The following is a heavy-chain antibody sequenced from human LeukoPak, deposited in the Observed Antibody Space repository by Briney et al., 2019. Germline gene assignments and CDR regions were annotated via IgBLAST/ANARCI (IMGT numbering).Heavy chain of an antibody. CDR3: ARLPEGGYATSLGWIGP. Sequence: PSETLSLTCTVSGGSISTYYWNWIRQPPGKGLEWLGYIYTSGNTDYNPSLKGRVTISVDTSKNLFSLNVSSVTAADTAVYYCARLPEGGYATSLGWIGPWGQGTRVTVSS. CDR2: IYTSGNT. D-gene: IGHD5-24*01. V-gene: IGHV4-4*09. CDR1: GGSISTYY. J-gene: IGHJ5*02.